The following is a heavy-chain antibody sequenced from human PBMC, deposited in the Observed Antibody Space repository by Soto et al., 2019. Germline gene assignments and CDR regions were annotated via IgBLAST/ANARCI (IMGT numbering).Heavy chain of an antibody. J-gene: IGHJ4*02. CDR1: GYTFTNYG. D-gene: IGHD2-15*01. CDR2: INAGNGNT. CDR3: ARDCSGDGCYVGSLDH. V-gene: IGHV1-3*01. Sequence: QVQVVQSGAEVKRPGASVKVSCKASGYTFTNYGIHWVRQAPGHRLEWMGWINAGNGNTKYSQDSKDRVTITRDTSANTAYLELSSLRFEDTALYYCARDCSGDGCYVGSLDHWGQGTLVTVSS.